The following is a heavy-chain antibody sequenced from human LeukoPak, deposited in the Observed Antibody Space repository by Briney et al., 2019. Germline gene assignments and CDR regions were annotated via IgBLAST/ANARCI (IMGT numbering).Heavy chain of an antibody. J-gene: IGHJ4*02. V-gene: IGHV1-18*04. CDR2: ISAYNGNT. CDR1: GYTFTGYY. CDR3: ARVYSGSYGY. D-gene: IGHD1-26*01. Sequence: ASVKVSCKASGYTFTGYYMHWVRQAPGQGLEWMGWISAYNGNTNYAQKLQGRVTMTTDTSTSTAYMELRSLRSGDTAVYYCARVYSGSYGYWGQGTLVTVSS.